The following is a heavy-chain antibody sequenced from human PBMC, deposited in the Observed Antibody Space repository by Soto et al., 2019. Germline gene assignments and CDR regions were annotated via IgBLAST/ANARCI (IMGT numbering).Heavy chain of an antibody. V-gene: IGHV3-74*01. J-gene: IGHJ4*02. CDR2: INTDGKST. D-gene: IGHD2-15*01. CDR1: GFALSDNW. CDR3: ARVNIPLTYCSGGSCYYIDF. Sequence: EVQLVESGGGLIQPGGSLRLSCAASGFALSDNWMHWVRQAPGKGLMWVSRINTDGKSTNYADSVKGRFTISRDIGKNTLSLQMNDLRAEDTAVYYCARVNIPLTYCSGGSCYYIDFWGQGTLVAVSS.